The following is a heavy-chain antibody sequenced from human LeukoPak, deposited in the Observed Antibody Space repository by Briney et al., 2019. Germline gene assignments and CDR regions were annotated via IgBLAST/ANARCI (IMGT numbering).Heavy chain of an antibody. Sequence: PSDTLSLTCTVSVGSLRSGCYYCSWIRQPAGKVLEWIRRIYTSGRPHNNPSLQSRVTISVVASKNQFSLKLSSVTAADTVVYYCARVFQSALRYFDWLGAFDIWGQGTMVTVSS. CDR2: IYTSGRP. V-gene: IGHV4-61*02. D-gene: IGHD3-9*01. CDR3: ARVFQSALRYFDWLGAFDI. J-gene: IGHJ3*02. CDR1: VGSLRSGCYY.